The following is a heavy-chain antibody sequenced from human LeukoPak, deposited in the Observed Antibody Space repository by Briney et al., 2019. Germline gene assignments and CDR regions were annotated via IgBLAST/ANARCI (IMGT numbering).Heavy chain of an antibody. V-gene: IGHV4-39*01. CDR3: ARPLRSGYDFWSGYYGWFDP. D-gene: IGHD3-3*01. CDR2: IYYSGST. J-gene: IGHJ5*02. Sequence: SETLSLTCAVYGGSFSGYYWGWIRQAPGKGLEWIRSIYYSGSTYYNPSLKSRVTISVDTSKNQFSLKLSSVTAADTAVYYCARPLRSGYDFWSGYYGWFDPWGQGTLVTVSS. CDR1: GGSFSGYY.